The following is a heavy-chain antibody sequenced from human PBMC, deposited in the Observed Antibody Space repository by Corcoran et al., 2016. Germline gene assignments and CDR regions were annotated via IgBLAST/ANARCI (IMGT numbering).Heavy chain of an antibody. CDR1: GYSISSGYY. V-gene: IGHV4-38-2*02. CDR3: ARDFNHGNRMDP. J-gene: IGHJ5*02. Sequence: QVQLQESGPGLVKPSETLSLTCTVSGYSISSGYYWGWIRQPPGKGLEWIGSIYHSGSTYYNPSLKSRVTISVDTSKNQFSLKLSSVTATDTAVYYCARDFNHGNRMDPWGQGTLVTVSS. CDR2: IYHSGST.